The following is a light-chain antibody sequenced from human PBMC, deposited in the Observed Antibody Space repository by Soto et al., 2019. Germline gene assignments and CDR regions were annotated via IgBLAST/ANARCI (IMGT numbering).Light chain of an antibody. CDR3: NSFTSSSTFV. V-gene: IGLV2-14*01. Sequence: QSALTQPASVSGSPGQSITISCTGTSSDVGLYNYVSWYQQHPGKAPKLIIYEVSNRPSGVSNRFSGSKSGNTASLTISGLQAEDEADYYCNSFTSSSTFVFGTWTKLTVL. J-gene: IGLJ1*01. CDR2: EVS. CDR1: SSDVGLYNY.